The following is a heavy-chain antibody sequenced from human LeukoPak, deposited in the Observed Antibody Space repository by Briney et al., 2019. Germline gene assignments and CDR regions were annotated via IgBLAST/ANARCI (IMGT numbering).Heavy chain of an antibody. Sequence: TLSLTCTVSGGSISSGGYYWNWIRQYPGKGLEWIGNIYYRGSTYNNPSLKSRVSITLDTSKNQFSLKLSSVIAADTAVYYCARGRPKYYYESSDYYQHDAFDVWGQGTMVTVSS. D-gene: IGHD3-22*01. CDR2: IYYRGST. V-gene: IGHV4-31*03. J-gene: IGHJ3*01. CDR1: GGSISSGGYY. CDR3: ARGRPKYYYESSDYYQHDAFDV.